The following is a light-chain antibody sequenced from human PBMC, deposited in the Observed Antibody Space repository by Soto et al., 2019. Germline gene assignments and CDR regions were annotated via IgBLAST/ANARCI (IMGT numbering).Light chain of an antibody. CDR3: QQYNRYAVT. V-gene: IGKV1-5*01. J-gene: IGKJ1*01. CDR1: QSASTF. CDR2: DAS. Sequence: IQMTQSPSTLSASLVDRVAITCRASQSASTFLAWYQQKPGQAPKLLIYDASTLQSGVPSRFSASGSGTEFALTISGLQPDDFAVYYCQQYNRYAVTFGQGTKVDIK.